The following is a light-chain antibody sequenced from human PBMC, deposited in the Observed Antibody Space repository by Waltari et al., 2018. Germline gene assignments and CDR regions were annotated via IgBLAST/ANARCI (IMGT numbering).Light chain of an antibody. CDR1: SSNIGGNT. J-gene: IGLJ2*01. Sequence: QSVLTQPPSASGTPGQRVTISCSGSSSNIGGNTVTWYQHPPGTAPKLLIYLNNHRPSGVSNRFSGSKSGNTASLTISGLQAEDEADYYCCSYAGSSTLVFGGGTKLTVL. V-gene: IGLV1-44*01. CDR3: CSYAGSSTLV. CDR2: LNN.